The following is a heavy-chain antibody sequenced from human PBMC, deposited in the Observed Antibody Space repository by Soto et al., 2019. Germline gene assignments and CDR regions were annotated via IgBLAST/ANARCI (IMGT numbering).Heavy chain of an antibody. Sequence: QVQLVESGGGVVQPGRSLRLSCAASGFTFDSYGMHWVRQAPGKGLEWVAVISSDGNNKYYADSVKGRFTISRDNFKNTLYPQMSSLEAYDKALYYLWEGLVPNTGASFGSLGRGTLVTVSS. D-gene: IGHD3-16*01. CDR1: GFTFDSYG. CDR3: WEGLVPNTGASFGS. CDR2: ISSDGNNK. J-gene: IGHJ5*02. V-gene: IGHV3-30*18.